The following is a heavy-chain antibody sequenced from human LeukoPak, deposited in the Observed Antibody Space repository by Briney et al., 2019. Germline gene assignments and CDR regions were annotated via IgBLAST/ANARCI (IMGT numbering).Heavy chain of an antibody. D-gene: IGHD6-13*01. CDR1: GFTFSYAW. Sequence: GGSLRLSCAASGFTFSYAWMSWVRQAPGKGLEWVGRIKSKTDGGTTDYAAPVKGRFTISRDNAKNTLYLQMNSLRAEDTAVYYCARDLMTIATAGRDMYYYYGMDVWGQGTTVTVSS. CDR2: IKSKTDGGTT. J-gene: IGHJ6*02. CDR3: ARDLMTIATAGRDMYYYYGMDV. V-gene: IGHV3-15*05.